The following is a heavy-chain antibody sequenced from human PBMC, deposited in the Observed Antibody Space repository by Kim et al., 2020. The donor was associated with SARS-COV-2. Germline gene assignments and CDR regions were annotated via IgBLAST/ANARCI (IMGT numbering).Heavy chain of an antibody. Sequence: ASVKVSCKASGYTFTSYAMNWVRQAPGQGLEWMGWINTNTGNPTYAQGFTGRFVFSLDTSVSTAYLQISSLKAEDTAVYYCARAEVVPAANYFGVVILSYYYMDDWGKGTTVTVSS. CDR2: INTNTGNP. D-gene: IGHD2-2*01. CDR1: GYTFTSYA. V-gene: IGHV7-4-1*02. CDR3: ARAEVVPAANYFGVVILSYYYMDD. J-gene: IGHJ6*03.